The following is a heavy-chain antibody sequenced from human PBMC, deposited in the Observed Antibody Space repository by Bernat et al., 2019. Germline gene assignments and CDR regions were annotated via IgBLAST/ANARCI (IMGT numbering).Heavy chain of an antibody. D-gene: IGHD1-14*01. J-gene: IGHJ6*02. V-gene: IGHV3-23*01. CDR2: ISGSGAST. CDR3: ARHGAGSNLYHYGMDV. CDR1: GFTFSTYG. Sequence: EVQLLESGGGLVQAGGSLRLSCAASGFTFSTYGMTWVRLAPGKGLEWVSSISGSGASTFYVDSVKGRFTISRDNSKNTVSLQMNSLRADDTAVYYCARHGAGSNLYHYGMDVWGQGTTVTVSS.